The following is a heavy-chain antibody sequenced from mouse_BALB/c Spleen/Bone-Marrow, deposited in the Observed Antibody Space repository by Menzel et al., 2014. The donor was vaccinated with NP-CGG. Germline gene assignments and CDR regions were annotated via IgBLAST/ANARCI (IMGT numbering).Heavy chain of an antibody. J-gene: IGHJ3*01. CDR1: GFTFSDYY. D-gene: IGHD1-2*01. V-gene: IGHV5-4*02. Sequence: EVMLVESGGNLVKPGGSLKLSCAASGFTFSDYYMYWVRQTPEKRLEWVATISDGGSYTYYPDSVKGRFTIPRDNAENSLYLQMNSLKSEDSAMYYCARGGAHYYGRGFTYWGQGTLVTVSA. CDR2: ISDGGSYT. CDR3: ARGGAHYYGRGFTY.